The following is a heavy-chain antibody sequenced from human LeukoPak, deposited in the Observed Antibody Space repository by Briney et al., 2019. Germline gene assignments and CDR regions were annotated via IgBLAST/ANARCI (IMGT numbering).Heavy chain of an antibody. CDR1: GGSISSYY. Sequence: SETLSLTCTVSGGSISSYYWSWIRQPAGKGLEWIGRIYTSGSTNYNPSLKSRVTMSVDTSKNQFSLKLSSVTAADTAVYYCATHRRRGTVCYYMDVWGKGTTVTVSS. V-gene: IGHV4-4*07. CDR3: ATHRRRGTVCYYMDV. CDR2: IYTSGST. D-gene: IGHD1-1*01. J-gene: IGHJ6*03.